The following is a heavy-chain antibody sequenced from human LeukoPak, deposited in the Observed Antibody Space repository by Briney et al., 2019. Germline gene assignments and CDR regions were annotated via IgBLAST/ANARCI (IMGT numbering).Heavy chain of an antibody. CDR2: IIPILNIT. CDR3: ARDRALIRELWSASAFDY. Sequence: ASVKVSCKASGGTFSSYAISWVRQAPGQGLEWMGRIIPILNITNYAQKFQGRVTITADKSTNTAYMELSNLRSEDTAVYFCARDRALIRELWSASAFDYWGQGTLVTVSS. V-gene: IGHV1-69*04. J-gene: IGHJ4*02. D-gene: IGHD5-18*01. CDR1: GGTFSSYA.